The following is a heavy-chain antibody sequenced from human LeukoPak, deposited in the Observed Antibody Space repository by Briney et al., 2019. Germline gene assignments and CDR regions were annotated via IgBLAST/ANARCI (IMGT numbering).Heavy chain of an antibody. CDR1: GFTFSSYA. J-gene: IGHJ3*02. D-gene: IGHD1-26*01. Sequence: GRSLRLSCAASGFTFSSYAMHWVRQAPGQGLEWVAVISYDGSNKYYADSVKGRFTISRDNSKNTLYLQMNSLRAEDTAVYYCARDRGAFDIWGQGTMVTVSS. CDR3: ARDRGAFDI. V-gene: IGHV3-30*04. CDR2: ISYDGSNK.